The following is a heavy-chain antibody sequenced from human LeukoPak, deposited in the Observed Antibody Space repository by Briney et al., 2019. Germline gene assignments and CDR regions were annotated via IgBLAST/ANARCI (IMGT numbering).Heavy chain of an antibody. CDR3: LRDLNWSLDQ. CDR2: IKSDGITI. CDR1: GFTFSSYW. Sequence: GGSLRLSCAASGFTFSSYWMHWVRQAPGKGLVWVSRIKSDGITITYADSVKGRFTISRDNAKNTLYLQMNSLRAEDTAVYYCLRDLNWSLDQWGQGTLVTVSS. J-gene: IGHJ4*02. D-gene: IGHD1-20*01. V-gene: IGHV3-74*01.